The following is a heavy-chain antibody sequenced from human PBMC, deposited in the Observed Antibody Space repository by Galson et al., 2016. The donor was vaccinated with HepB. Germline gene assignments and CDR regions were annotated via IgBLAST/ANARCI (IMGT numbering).Heavy chain of an antibody. Sequence: SLRLSCAVSGFTFSNYAMNWVRQAPGKGLEWVSAISGRGDTTFYADSVRGRFTISRDNSKNTLHLQLNSLRADDTAVYYCAKDPVSLITMKLVGPFDYWGQGTLVTVSS. D-gene: IGHD3-22*01. CDR2: ISGRGDTT. V-gene: IGHV3-23*01. CDR1: GFTFSNYA. J-gene: IGHJ4*02. CDR3: AKDPVSLITMKLVGPFDY.